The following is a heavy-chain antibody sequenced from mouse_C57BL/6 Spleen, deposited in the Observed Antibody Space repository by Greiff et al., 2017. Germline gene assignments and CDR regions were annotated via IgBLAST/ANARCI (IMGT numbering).Heavy chain of an antibody. J-gene: IGHJ1*03. D-gene: IGHD2-5*01. Sequence: VQLQQSGPELVKPGASVKISCKASGYAFSSSWMNWVKQRPGKGLEWIGRIYPGDGDTNYNGKFKGKATLTADKSSSTAYMQLSSLTSEDSAVYFCARSGYSNYGYFDVWGTGTTVTVSS. CDR2: IYPGDGDT. CDR1: GYAFSSSW. CDR3: ARSGYSNYGYFDV. V-gene: IGHV1-82*01.